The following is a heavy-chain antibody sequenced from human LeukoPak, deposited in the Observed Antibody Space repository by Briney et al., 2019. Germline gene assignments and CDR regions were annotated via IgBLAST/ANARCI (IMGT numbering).Heavy chain of an antibody. D-gene: IGHD4-17*01. CDR2: IYSDNT. V-gene: IGHV3-66*03. J-gene: IGHJ4*02. CDR3: ARVSFYGDYFLDY. Sequence: PGGSLRLSCTVSGFTVSSNSMSWVRQAPGKGLEWVSFIYSDNTHYSDSVKGRFTISRDNAKNSLYLQMNSLRTEDTAVYYCARVSFYGDYFLDYWGQGTLVTVSS. CDR1: GFTVSSNS.